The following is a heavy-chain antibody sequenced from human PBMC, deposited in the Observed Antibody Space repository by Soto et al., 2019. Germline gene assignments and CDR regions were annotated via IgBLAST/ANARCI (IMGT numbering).Heavy chain of an antibody. CDR2: IYPGDSDT. J-gene: IGHJ6*02. CDR3: AASIFYYGMDV. Sequence: RGGSLKTSCKGSGYTFTNYWVDWVRQMPGKGLEWMGIIYPGDSDTKYNPSFQGQVTISADKSITTTYLRWTSLKASDTAIYYCAASIFYYGMDVWGQGTTVTVSS. CDR1: GYTFTNYW. V-gene: IGHV5-51*01.